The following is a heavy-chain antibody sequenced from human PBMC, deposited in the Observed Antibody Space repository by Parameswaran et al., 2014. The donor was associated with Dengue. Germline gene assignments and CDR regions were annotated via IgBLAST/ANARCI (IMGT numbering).Heavy chain of an antibody. CDR2: IYPGDSDT. J-gene: IGHJ6*03. D-gene: IGHD3-3*01. V-gene: IGHV5-51*01. Sequence: VRQMPGKGLEWMGIIYPGDSDTRYSPSFQGQVTISADKSISTAYLQWSSLKASDTAMYYCARLDTATYYDFWSGYIYYYYYYMDVWGKGTTVTVSS. CDR3: ARLDTATYYDFWSGYIYYYYYYMDV.